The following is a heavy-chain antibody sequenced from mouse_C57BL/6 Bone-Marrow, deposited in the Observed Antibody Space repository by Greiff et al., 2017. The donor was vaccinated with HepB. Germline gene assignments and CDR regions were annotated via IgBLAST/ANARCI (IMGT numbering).Heavy chain of an antibody. V-gene: IGHV1-66*01. CDR3: ARDYDYDWFAY. Sequence: QVQLKQSGPELVKPGASVKISCKASGYSFTSYYIHWVKQRPGQGLEWIGWIYPGSGNTKYNEKFKGKATLTADTSSSTVYMQLSSLTSEDSAVYYCARDYDYDWFAYWGQGTLVTVSA. D-gene: IGHD2-4*01. J-gene: IGHJ3*01. CDR2: IYPGSGNT. CDR1: GYSFTSYY.